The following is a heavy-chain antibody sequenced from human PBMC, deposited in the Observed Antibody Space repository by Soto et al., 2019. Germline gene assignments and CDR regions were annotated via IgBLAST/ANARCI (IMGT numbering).Heavy chain of an antibody. CDR2: MNPNSSNT. V-gene: IGHV1-8*01. CDR3: ARLKEYYDFWSGYYLDAFDI. D-gene: IGHD3-3*01. Sequence: ASVKVSCKASGYTFTSYDINCVRQATGQGLEWMGWMNPNSSNTGYAQKFQGRVTMTRNTSISTAYMELSSLRSEDTAVYYCARLKEYYDFWSGYYLDAFDIWGQGTMVTVSS. J-gene: IGHJ3*02. CDR1: GYTFTSYD.